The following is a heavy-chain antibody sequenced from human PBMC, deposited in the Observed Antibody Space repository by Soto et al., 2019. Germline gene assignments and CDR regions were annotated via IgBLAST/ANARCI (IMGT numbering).Heavy chain of an antibody. Sequence: LRLSFSASGFTFSSYAMHWVRQAPGKGLEYVSAISSNGGSTYYADSVKGRFTISRDNSKNTLYLQMSSLRAEDTAVYYCVKDPDYYDSSGYYHEDTFDYWGQGTLVTVSS. V-gene: IGHV3-64D*06. CDR2: ISSNGGST. CDR1: GFTFSSYA. J-gene: IGHJ4*02. CDR3: VKDPDYYDSSGYYHEDTFDY. D-gene: IGHD3-22*01.